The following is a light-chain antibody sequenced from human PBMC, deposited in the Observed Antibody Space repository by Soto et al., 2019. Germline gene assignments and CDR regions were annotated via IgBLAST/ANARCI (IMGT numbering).Light chain of an antibody. V-gene: IGLV2-14*01. CDR2: DVS. J-gene: IGLJ1*01. Sequence: QSVLTQPASVSWSPGQSIPLSFAGTNNEVGGYTYVSWYQQHPGKAPKLMIYDVSNRPSGVSIRFSGSKSGNTASLTISGLQAEDEADYYCTSYTSSSTPYVFGGGTKVTVL. CDR1: NNEVGGYTY. CDR3: TSYTSSSTPYV.